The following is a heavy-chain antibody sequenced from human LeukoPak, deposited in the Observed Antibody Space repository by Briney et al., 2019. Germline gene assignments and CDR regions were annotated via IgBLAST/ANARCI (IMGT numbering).Heavy chain of an antibody. CDR3: ARVLRGYYDFWSGWFDP. V-gene: IGHV4-59*01. D-gene: IGHD3-3*01. Sequence: PSETLSLTCTVSGGSISSYYWSWIRQPPGKGLEWIGYIYYSGSTNYNPSLKSRVTISVDTSKNQFSLKLSSVTAADTAVYYCARVLRGYYDFWSGWFDPWGQGTLVTVSS. J-gene: IGHJ5*02. CDR2: IYYSGST. CDR1: GGSISSYY.